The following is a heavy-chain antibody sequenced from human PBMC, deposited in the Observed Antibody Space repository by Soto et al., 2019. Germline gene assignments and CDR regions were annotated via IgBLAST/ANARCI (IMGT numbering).Heavy chain of an antibody. CDR3: ARVVDYYDPYYYYGMDV. D-gene: IGHD3-22*01. V-gene: IGHV3-21*01. Sequence: PGGSLRLSCAASGFTFSTYSMNWVRQAPGKGLEWVSSISSSSSYIYYADSVKGRFTISRDNAKNSLYLQMNSLRAEDTAVYYCARVVDYYDPYYYYGMDVWGKETTVTVSS. CDR2: ISSSSSYI. CDR1: GFTFSTYS. J-gene: IGHJ6*04.